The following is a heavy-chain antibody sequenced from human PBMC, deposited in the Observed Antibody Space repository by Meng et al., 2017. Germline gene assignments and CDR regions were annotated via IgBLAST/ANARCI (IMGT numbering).Heavy chain of an antibody. CDR3: ARDSHIPTGKVVVEAAQDFDD. Sequence: GGSLRLSCAASGFTFSTYPIHWVRQAPGKGLEWVAVISYDGSNKYYADSVKGRFTISRDNSKNTLYLQMNSLGAEDTAVYYCARDSHIPTGKVVVEAAQDFDDWGQGTLVTVSS. CDR1: GFTFSTYP. CDR2: ISYDGSNK. J-gene: IGHJ4*02. D-gene: IGHD2-15*01. V-gene: IGHV3-30*01.